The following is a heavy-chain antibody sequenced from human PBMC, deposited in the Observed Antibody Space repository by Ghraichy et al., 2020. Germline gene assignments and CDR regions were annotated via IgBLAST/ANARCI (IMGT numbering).Heavy chain of an antibody. J-gene: IGHJ6*02. D-gene: IGHD2-8*01. CDR3: AKDDGFCTNGVCLLYGMDI. CDR2: VSFHGRDK. Sequence: GGSLRLSCAASGFTFSSYGMHWVRQAPGKGLEWVAVVSFHGRDKYYAESVKGRLTLSRDNSKNTLSLQMNSLRAEDTAVYFCAKDDGFCTNGVCLLYGMDIWGQGTTVTVSS. CDR1: GFTFSSYG. V-gene: IGHV3-30*18.